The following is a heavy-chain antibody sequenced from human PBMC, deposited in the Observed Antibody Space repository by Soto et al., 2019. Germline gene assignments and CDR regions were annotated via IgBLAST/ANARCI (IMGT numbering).Heavy chain of an antibody. V-gene: IGHV2-5*02. J-gene: IGHJ4*02. CDR1: GFSLTTSGVA. CDR2: IYWDDDK. D-gene: IGHD3-16*02. CDR3: AHRVYRRGLVDY. Sequence: QITLKESGPTLVKPTQTLTLTCTFSGFSLTTSGVAVGWIRQPPGKALEWLALIYWDDDKRYSPSLKSRPTITNDPSKTQLVLTRPTMDPVDTGRYYCAHRVYRRGLVDYWGQGVLVTVSP.